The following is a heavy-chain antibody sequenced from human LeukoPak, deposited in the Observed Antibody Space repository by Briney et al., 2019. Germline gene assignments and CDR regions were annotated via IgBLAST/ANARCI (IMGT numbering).Heavy chain of an antibody. V-gene: IGHV4-39*01. CDR3: ARHYDFWSGYYVDY. D-gene: IGHD3-3*01. CDR1: GFTFSSYW. Sequence: KPGGSLRLSCAASGFTFSSYWMSWVRQAPGKGLEWIGSIYYSGSTYYNPSLKSRVTISVDTSKNQFSLKLSSVTAADTAVYYCARHYDFWSGYYVDYWGQGTLVTVSS. CDR2: IYYSGST. J-gene: IGHJ4*02.